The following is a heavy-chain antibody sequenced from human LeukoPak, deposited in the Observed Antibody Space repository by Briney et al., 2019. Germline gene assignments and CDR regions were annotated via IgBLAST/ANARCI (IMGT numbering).Heavy chain of an antibody. CDR1: GGFITSHY. V-gene: IGHV4-4*07. CDR2: IYDSGTT. J-gene: IGHJ4*02. D-gene: IGHD4-23*01. Sequence: PSETLSLTCTVSGGFITSHYWSWNRQPAGKGLEWIGHIYDSGTTNYNPSLKSRVTMSIDTSKNQFPLKLNSVTAADTAVYFCASGSQGVGNNYWGQGTLVTVSS. CDR3: ASGSQGVGNNY.